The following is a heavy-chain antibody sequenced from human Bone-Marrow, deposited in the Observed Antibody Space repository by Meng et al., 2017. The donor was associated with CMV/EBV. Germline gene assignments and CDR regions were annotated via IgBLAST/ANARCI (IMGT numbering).Heavy chain of an antibody. CDR3: ARDYQYSSSWYTYYYYYGMVV. D-gene: IGHD6-13*01. Sequence: ASVKVSCKASGYTFTGYYMHWVRPAPGQGLEWMGWINPNSGGTNYAQKFQGRVTMTRDTSIRTAYMELSRLRSDDTAVYYCARDYQYSSSWYTYYYYYGMVVWGRRDTV. CDR2: INPNSGGT. CDR1: GYTFTGYY. V-gene: IGHV1-2*02. J-gene: IGHJ6*01.